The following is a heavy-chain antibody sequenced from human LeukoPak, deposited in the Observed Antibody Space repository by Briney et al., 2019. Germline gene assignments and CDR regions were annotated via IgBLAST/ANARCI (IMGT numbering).Heavy chain of an antibody. Sequence: GGSLRPSCAASGFTFSSYWMSWVRQAPGKGLEWVANIKQDGSEKYYVDSVKGRFTISRDNAKNSLYLQMNSLRAEDTAVYYCAREGSLSTFDYWGQGTLVTVSS. D-gene: IGHD2-15*01. CDR2: IKQDGSEK. CDR1: GFTFSSYW. CDR3: AREGSLSTFDY. J-gene: IGHJ4*02. V-gene: IGHV3-7*01.